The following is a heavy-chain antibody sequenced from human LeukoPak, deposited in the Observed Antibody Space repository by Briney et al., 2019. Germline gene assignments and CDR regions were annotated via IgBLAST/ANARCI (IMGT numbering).Heavy chain of an antibody. CDR1: GGSISSGGYC. V-gene: IGHV4-31*03. CDR3: ARVEYSSSLYYYYYYGMDV. CDR2: IYYSGST. Sequence: SETLSLTCTVSGGSISSGGYCWSWIRQHPGKGLEWIGYIYYSGSTYYNPSLKSRVTISVDTSKNQFSLKLSSVTAADTAVYYCARVEYSSSLYYYYYYGMDVWGQGTTVTVSS. J-gene: IGHJ6*02. D-gene: IGHD6-6*01.